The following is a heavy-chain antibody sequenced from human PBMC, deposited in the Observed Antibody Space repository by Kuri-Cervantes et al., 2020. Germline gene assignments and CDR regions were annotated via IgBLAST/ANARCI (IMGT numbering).Heavy chain of an antibody. CDR2: INHSGST. CDR1: GGSFSGYY. CDR3: ARGAATTGNDY. Sequence: SQTLSLTCAVYGGSFSGYYWSWIRQPPGKGLEWIGEINHSGSTNYNPSLKSRVTISVDTSKNQFSLKLNSVTPDDTAVYYCARGAATTGNDYWGQGTLVTVSS. D-gene: IGHD1-1*01. V-gene: IGHV4-34*01. J-gene: IGHJ4*02.